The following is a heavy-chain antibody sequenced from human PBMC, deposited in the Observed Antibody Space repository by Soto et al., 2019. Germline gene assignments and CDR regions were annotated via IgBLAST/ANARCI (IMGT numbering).Heavy chain of an antibody. V-gene: IGHV3-53*01. CDR2: IYSGGST. Sequence: EVQLVESGGGLIQPGGSLRLSCAASGFTVSSNYMSWVRQAPGKGLEWVSVIYSGGSTYYADSVKGRFTISRDNSKNTLYLQMNSLRAEDTAVYYCARDNGGPLIGIYYYGMDVWGQGTTVTVSS. CDR3: ARDNGGPLIGIYYYGMDV. CDR1: GFTVSSNY. J-gene: IGHJ6*02. D-gene: IGHD2-8*01.